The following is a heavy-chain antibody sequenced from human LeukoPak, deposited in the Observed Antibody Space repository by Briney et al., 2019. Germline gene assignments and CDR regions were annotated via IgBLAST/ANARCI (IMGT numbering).Heavy chain of an antibody. J-gene: IGHJ5*02. D-gene: IGHD3-10*01. CDR1: GGSISSGDYY. CDR3: ARAGFSITMVWGVIGYDWFDP. CDR2: IYYSGST. V-gene: IGHV4-30-4*01. Sequence: SQTLSLTCTVSGGSISSGDYYWSWIRQPPGKGLEWIGYIYYSGSTYYNPSLKSRVTISVDTSKNQFSLKLSSVTAADTAVYYCARAGFSITMVWGVIGYDWFDPWGQGTLVTVSS.